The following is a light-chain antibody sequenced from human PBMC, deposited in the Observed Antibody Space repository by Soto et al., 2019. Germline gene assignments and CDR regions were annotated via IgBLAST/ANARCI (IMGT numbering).Light chain of an antibody. CDR2: DNN. Sequence: QSVLTQPPSASGTPGQRVTISCSGSSSTIGNNYVSWYQQLPGTAPKLLIYDNNERPSGIPDRFSGSKSGTSATLGIAGLQTGDEADYYCGTWDSSLSVWVFSGGTKLTVL. V-gene: IGLV1-51*01. CDR3: GTWDSSLSVWV. J-gene: IGLJ3*02. CDR1: SSTIGNNY.